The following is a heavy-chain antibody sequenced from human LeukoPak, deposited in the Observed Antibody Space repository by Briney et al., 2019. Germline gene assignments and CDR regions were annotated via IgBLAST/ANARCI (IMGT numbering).Heavy chain of an antibody. CDR1: GYTFTSYY. CDR2: INPSGGST. CDR3: ARDLGYYDSSGPSWAFDI. V-gene: IGHV1-46*01. J-gene: IGHJ3*02. Sequence: GASVKVSCKASGYTFTSYYMHWVRQAPGQGLEWMGLINPSGGSTSYAQKFQGRVTMTRDTSTSTVYMELSSLRSEDTAVYYCARDLGYYDSSGPSWAFDIWGQGTMVTVSS. D-gene: IGHD3-22*01.